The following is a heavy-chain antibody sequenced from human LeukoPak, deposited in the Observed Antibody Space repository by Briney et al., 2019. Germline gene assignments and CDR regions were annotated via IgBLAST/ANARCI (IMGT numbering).Heavy chain of an antibody. CDR2: ISSSGSTI. CDR3: ARGGVYSSGWYSLMGPIFDY. D-gene: IGHD6-19*01. J-gene: IGHJ4*02. CDR1: GFTFSSYE. Sequence: QPGGSLRLSCAASGFTFSSYEMNWVRQAPGNGLEWVSYISSSGSTIYYADSVKGRFTISRDNAKNSLYLQMNSLRAEDTAVYYCARGGVYSSGWYSLMGPIFDYWGQGTLVTVSS. V-gene: IGHV3-48*03.